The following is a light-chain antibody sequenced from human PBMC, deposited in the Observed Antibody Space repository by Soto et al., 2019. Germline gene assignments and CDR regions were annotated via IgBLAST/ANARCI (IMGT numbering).Light chain of an antibody. V-gene: IGKV3-20*01. CDR1: QNVDNNY. Sequence: DIVLTQSPDSLSLSPGERATLSCRASQNVDNNYLAWYQQRPGLAPRLLIYDASIRATGIPARFSGSGSGTDFTLSISRLEPEDFAVYYCQQCAYSPRTFGQGTKVEVK. CDR2: DAS. CDR3: QQCAYSPRT. J-gene: IGKJ1*01.